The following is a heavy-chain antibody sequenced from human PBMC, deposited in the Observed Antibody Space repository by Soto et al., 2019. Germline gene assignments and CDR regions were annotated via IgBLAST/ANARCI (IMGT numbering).Heavy chain of an antibody. D-gene: IGHD1-7*01. J-gene: IGHJ5*02. CDR1: GGSFSGYY. CDR3: AGYNWNYYFDP. V-gene: IGHV4-34*01. Sequence: SETLSLTCAVYGGSFSGYYWSWIRQPPGKGLEWIGEINHSGSTNYNPSLKSRVTISIDTSKSQFSLNLNSMTAADTAVYYCAGYNWNYYFDPWGQGTLVTVSS. CDR2: INHSGST.